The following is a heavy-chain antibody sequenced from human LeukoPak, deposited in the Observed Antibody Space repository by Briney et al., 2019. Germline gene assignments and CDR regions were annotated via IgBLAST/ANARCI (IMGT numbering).Heavy chain of an antibody. V-gene: IGHV4-30-4*08. CDR2: IYYSGST. Sequence: SWIRQPPGKGLEWIGYIYYSGSTYYNPSLKSRVTISVDTSKNQFSLKPSSVTAADTAVYYCAREPGSAGTTPTSYMDVWGKGTTVTVSS. J-gene: IGHJ6*03. CDR3: AREPGSAGTTPTSYMDV. D-gene: IGHD1-1*01.